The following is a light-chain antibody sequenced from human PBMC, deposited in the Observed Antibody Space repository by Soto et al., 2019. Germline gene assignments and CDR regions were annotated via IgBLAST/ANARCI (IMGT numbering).Light chain of an antibody. Sequence: DIQVTQSPSTLSASVGDRVTITCRASQSISSWLVWYQQKPGRAPKVLIFDASSLESGVPSRFSGSGSATEFTLTISSLQPDDFATYYCQQYTTYPWTVGQGTKVDIK. CDR3: QQYTTYPWT. CDR2: DAS. V-gene: IGKV1-5*01. J-gene: IGKJ1*01. CDR1: QSISSW.